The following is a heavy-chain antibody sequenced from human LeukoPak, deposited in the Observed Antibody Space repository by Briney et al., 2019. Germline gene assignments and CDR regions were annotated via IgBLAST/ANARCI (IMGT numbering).Heavy chain of an antibody. CDR3: ARDLYPGY. CDR1: GFTFSSYW. D-gene: IGHD3-16*01. V-gene: IGHV3-48*01. CDR2: ISSSSSTI. J-gene: IGHJ4*02. Sequence: GGSLRLSCAASGFTFSSYWMNWVRQAPGKGLEWVSYISSSSSTIHYVDSLKGRFTISRDYAKNSLYLKMNNLRAEDTAVYYCARDLYPGYWGQGTLVTVSS.